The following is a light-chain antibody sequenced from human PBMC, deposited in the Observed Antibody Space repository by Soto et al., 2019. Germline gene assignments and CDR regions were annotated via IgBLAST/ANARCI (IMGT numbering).Light chain of an antibody. V-gene: IGLV2-8*01. CDR1: SSDVGGYNY. J-gene: IGLJ3*02. CDR3: GSHAGNSNLV. CDR2: EVT. Sequence: QSALTQPASVSGSPGQSITISCTEASSDVGGYNYVSWYQQHPGKAPKLVIYEVTKRPSGVPDRFSGSKSGNTASLTVSGLQAEDEADYYCGSHAGNSNLVFGGGTKLTVL.